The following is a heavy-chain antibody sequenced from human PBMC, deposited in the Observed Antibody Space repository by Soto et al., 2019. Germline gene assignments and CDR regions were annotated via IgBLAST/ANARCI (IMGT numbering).Heavy chain of an antibody. CDR2: ISYDGSNK. J-gene: IGHJ4*02. Sequence: PGGSLRLSCAASGFTFISYAMHWVLQAPCKGLEWVAVISYDGSNKYYADSVKGRFTISRDNSKNTLYLQMNSLRAEDTAVYYCARDLRYGDYVLDYWGQGTLVTVSS. V-gene: IGHV3-30-3*01. D-gene: IGHD4-17*01. CDR3: ARDLRYGDYVLDY. CDR1: GFTFISYA.